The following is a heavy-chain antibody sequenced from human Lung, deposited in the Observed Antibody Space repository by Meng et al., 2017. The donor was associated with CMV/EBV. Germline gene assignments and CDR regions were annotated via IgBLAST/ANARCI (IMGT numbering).Heavy chain of an antibody. D-gene: IGHD5-18*01. CDR1: GYTFTGYY. CDR2: INPNTGVA. Sequence: CKASGYTFTGYYMHWVRQAPGQGLEWMGWINPNTGVAHYSQRFQGRVTMTGDTSITTVFMQLSGLRSDDTAVYFCARNSYGYRFDYWGQGTLVTVSS. V-gene: IGHV1-2*02. CDR3: ARNSYGYRFDY. J-gene: IGHJ4*02.